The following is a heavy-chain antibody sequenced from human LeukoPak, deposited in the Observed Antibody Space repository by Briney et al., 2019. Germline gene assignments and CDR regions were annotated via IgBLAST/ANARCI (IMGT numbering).Heavy chain of an antibody. CDR3: ARYIAAAGDENWFDP. D-gene: IGHD6-13*01. CDR1: GYTFTSYG. J-gene: IGHJ5*02. V-gene: IGHV1-18*01. CDR2: ISAYNGNT. Sequence: ASVKVSCKASGYTFTSYGISWVRQAPGQGLEWMGWISAYNGNTNYAQKLQGRVTMTTDTPTSTAYMELRSLRSDDTAVYYCARYIAAAGDENWFDPWGQGTLVTVSS.